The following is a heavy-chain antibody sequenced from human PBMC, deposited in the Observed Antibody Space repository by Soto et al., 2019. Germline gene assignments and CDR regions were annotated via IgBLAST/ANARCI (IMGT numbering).Heavy chain of an antibody. Sequence: SETLSLTCAVSGGSISSNNWWSWVRQPPGKGLEWIGEIYHSGSTNYNPSLKSRVTISVDKSKNQFSLKLSSVTAADTAVYYCARFNTGSYYEAFDIWGQGTMVTVSS. CDR3: ARFNTGSYYEAFDI. CDR1: GGSISSNNW. V-gene: IGHV4-4*02. CDR2: IYHSGST. D-gene: IGHD1-26*01. J-gene: IGHJ3*02.